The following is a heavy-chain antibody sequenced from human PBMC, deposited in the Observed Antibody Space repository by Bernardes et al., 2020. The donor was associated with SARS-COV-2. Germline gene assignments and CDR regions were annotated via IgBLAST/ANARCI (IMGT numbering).Heavy chain of an antibody. V-gene: IGHV1-2*02. CDR3: ARENYGDYVARGYYYYGMDV. J-gene: IGHJ6*02. CDR1: GYTFTGYY. Sequence: SVKVSCKASGYTFTGYYMHWVRQAPGQGLEWMGWINPNSGGTNYAQKFQGRVTMTRDTSISTAYMELSRLRSDDTAVYYCARENYGDYVARGYYYYGMDVWGQGTTVTVSS. D-gene: IGHD4-17*01. CDR2: INPNSGGT.